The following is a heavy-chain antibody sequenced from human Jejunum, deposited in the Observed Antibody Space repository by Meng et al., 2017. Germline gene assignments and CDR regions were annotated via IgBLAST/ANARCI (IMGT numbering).Heavy chain of an antibody. CDR3: AREGQLMLGLVDY. J-gene: IGHJ4*02. Sequence: QAQLQESGPGLVTPSQTLSLTCTVSGDSISSGGHYWSWIRQHPGKGLEWIGYIYYTGSAYYHPSLESRVTLSVDTSNNQFSLRLNSVTAADTAVYYCAREGQLMLGLVDYWGQGTLVTVSS. D-gene: IGHD2-2*01. CDR2: IYYTGSA. CDR1: GDSISSGGHY. V-gene: IGHV4-31*03.